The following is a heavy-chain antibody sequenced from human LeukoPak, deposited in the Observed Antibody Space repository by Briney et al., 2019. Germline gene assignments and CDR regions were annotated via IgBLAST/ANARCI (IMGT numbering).Heavy chain of an antibody. Sequence: PGGSLRLSCAASGFSFSTYSMNWVRQAPGKGLEWVSYISSSSYTIYYADSVKGRFTISRDNAKNSLYLKMNSLRAEDTAVYYCAIITGTTADAFDIWGQGTMVTVSS. CDR3: AIITGTTADAFDI. J-gene: IGHJ3*02. V-gene: IGHV3-48*01. D-gene: IGHD1-20*01. CDR1: GFSFSTYS. CDR2: ISSSSYTI.